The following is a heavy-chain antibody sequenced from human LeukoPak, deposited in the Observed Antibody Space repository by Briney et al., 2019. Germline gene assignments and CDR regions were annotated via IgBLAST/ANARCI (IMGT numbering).Heavy chain of an antibody. CDR1: GFTFSTYG. CDR3: AKDPCSSTSCYAYNFYYYGMDV. J-gene: IGHJ6*02. CDR2: ILYDGSNK. V-gene: IGHV3-30*18. Sequence: GGSLRLSCAASGFTFSTYGMHWVRQAPGKGLEWAAVILYDGSNKYYADSVKGRFTISRDNSKNTLYLQMNSLRAEDTALYYCAKDPCSSTSCYAYNFYYYGMDVWGQGTTVTVSS. D-gene: IGHD2-2*01.